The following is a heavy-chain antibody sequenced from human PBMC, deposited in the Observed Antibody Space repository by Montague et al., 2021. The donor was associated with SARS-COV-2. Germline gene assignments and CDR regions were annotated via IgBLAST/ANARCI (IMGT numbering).Heavy chain of an antibody. J-gene: IGHJ6*02. CDR2: IDWDDDK. D-gene: IGHD3-9*01. Sequence: VTPTQTLTLTCTFSGFSLSTSGMCVSWIRQPPGKALEWLARIDWDDDKYYSTSLKTKLTISKDTSKNQVVLTMTNMDPVDTATYYCARIPYDILTGLTYGMDVWGQGTTVTVSS. CDR3: ARIPYDILTGLTYGMDV. V-gene: IGHV2-70*11. CDR1: GFSLSTSGMC.